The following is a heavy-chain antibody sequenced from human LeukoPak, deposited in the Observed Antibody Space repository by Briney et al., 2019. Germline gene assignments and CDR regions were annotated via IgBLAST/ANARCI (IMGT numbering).Heavy chain of an antibody. CDR3: ARGRGTTVTKRYYYYYMDV. J-gene: IGHJ6*03. V-gene: IGHV4-34*01. CDR1: GGSFSGYY. CDR2: INHSGST. Sequence: SETLSLTCAVYGGSFSGYYWSWIRQPPGKGLEWIGEINHSGSTNYNPSLKSRVTISVDTSKNQFSLKLSSVTAADTAVYYCARGRGTTVTKRYYYYYMDVWGKGTTVTVSS. D-gene: IGHD4-17*01.